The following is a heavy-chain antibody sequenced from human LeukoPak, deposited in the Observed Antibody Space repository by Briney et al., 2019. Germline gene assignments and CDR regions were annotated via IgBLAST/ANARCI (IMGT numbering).Heavy chain of an antibody. J-gene: IGHJ4*02. Sequence: HSGGSLRLSCAASGFIFTDYGMHWVRQAPGKGLEWLTFIRYDGSDKYYADSVKGRFTISRDNSKNTLYLQMNSLRSEDTAVYYCAKRKVAAAFGYWGQGTLVTVSS. V-gene: IGHV3-30*02. CDR3: AKRKVAAAFGY. CDR1: GFIFTDYG. D-gene: IGHD6-13*01. CDR2: IRYDGSDK.